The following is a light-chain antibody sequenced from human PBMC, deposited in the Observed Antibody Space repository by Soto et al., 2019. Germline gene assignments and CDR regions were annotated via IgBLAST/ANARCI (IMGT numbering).Light chain of an antibody. CDR3: QQRSNWPPGLT. J-gene: IGKJ4*01. CDR1: QSVSSY. CDR2: DAS. V-gene: IGKV3-11*01. Sequence: EIVLTQSPATLSLSPGERATLSCRASQSVSSYLAWYQQKPGQAPRLLIYDASNRATGIPARFSGSVSGTDFTLTLSRLEPEDFAVYYCQQRSNWPPGLTFGGGTTLEIK.